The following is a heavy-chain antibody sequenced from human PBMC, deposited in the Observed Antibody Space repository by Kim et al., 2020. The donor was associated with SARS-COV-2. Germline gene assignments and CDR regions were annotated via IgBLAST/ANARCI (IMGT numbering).Heavy chain of an antibody. CDR1: GGSISGYY. D-gene: IGHD6-19*01. J-gene: IGHJ4*02. Sequence: SETLSLTCTVSGGSISGYYWSWIRQPAGKGLEWIGRIYSSGTTNYNPSLKSRITMSVDTSKNQFSLRLGSVTAADTAIYYCARKGVGAVAGSFDYWGQGTLVTVSS. V-gene: IGHV4-4*07. CDR3: ARKGVGAVAGSFDY. CDR2: IYSSGTT.